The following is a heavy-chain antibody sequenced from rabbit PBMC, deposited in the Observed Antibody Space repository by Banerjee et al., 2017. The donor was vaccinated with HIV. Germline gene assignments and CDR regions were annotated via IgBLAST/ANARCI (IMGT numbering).Heavy chain of an antibody. J-gene: IGHJ6*01. CDR1: GFDFSTNT. CDR2: INTSSGNT. CDR3: ARDTDTSGGYVWNFGL. Sequence: QSLEESGGDLVKPGASLTLTCTASGFDFSTNTMCWVRQAPGKGLEWIACINTSSGNTVYANWAKGRFTISKTSSTTVTLQMTSLTAADTATYFCARDTDTSGGYVWNFGLWGPGTLVTVS. V-gene: IGHV1S40*01. D-gene: IGHD1-1*01.